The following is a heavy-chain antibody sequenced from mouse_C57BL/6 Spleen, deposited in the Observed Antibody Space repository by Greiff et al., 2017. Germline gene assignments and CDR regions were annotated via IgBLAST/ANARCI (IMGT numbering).Heavy chain of an antibody. Sequence: EVHLVESGGGLVKPGGSLKLSCAASGFTFSSYAMSWVRQTPEKRLEWVATISDGGSYTYYPDNVKGRFTISRDNAKNNLYLQMSHLKSEDTAMYYCARTITTVVAPFDYWGQGTTLTVSS. CDR1: GFTFSSYA. D-gene: IGHD1-1*01. J-gene: IGHJ2*01. V-gene: IGHV5-4*01. CDR3: ARTITTVVAPFDY. CDR2: ISDGGSYT.